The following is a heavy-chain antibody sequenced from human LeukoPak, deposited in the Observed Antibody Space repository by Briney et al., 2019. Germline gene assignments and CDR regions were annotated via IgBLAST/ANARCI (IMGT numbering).Heavy chain of an antibody. V-gene: IGHV1-2*02. CDR2: IYPNRGGT. CDR3: ARAYDGSGNLGY. Sequence: ASVKVSCKGSGYTFTDYYMHWVRQAPGQGLEWMGWIYPNRGGTNYAQKFQGRVTMTRDTSINTAYMELSRLRSDDTAAYYCARAYDGSGNLGYWGQGTLVTVSS. CDR1: GYTFTDYY. J-gene: IGHJ4*02. D-gene: IGHD3-22*01.